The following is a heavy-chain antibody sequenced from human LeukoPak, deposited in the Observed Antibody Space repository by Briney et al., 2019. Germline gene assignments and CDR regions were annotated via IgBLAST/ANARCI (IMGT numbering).Heavy chain of an antibody. V-gene: IGHV1-3*01. CDR1: GFTFTSYA. Sequence: GASVKVSCKTSGFTFTSYAMHWVRQAPGQSLEWMGWINAGNGNTKYSQKFQGRVTITRDTSASTAYMELSSLRSEDTAVYYCAREAWGSSCSDYWGQGTLVIVSP. CDR2: INAGNGNT. D-gene: IGHD6-13*01. J-gene: IGHJ4*02. CDR3: AREAWGSSCSDY.